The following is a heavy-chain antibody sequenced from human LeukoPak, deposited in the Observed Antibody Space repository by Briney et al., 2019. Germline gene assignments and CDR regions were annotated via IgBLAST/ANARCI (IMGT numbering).Heavy chain of an antibody. CDR1: GGSISSGSYY. Sequence: SETLSLTCTVSGGSISSGSYYWSWIRQPAGKGLEWIGRIYTNGSTNYNPSLKSRVTISVDTSKNQFSLKLSSVTAADTAVYYCARDQYYDSSGLWGQGTLVTVSS. CDR3: ARDQYYDSSGL. D-gene: IGHD3-22*01. J-gene: IGHJ1*01. V-gene: IGHV4-61*02. CDR2: IYTNGST.